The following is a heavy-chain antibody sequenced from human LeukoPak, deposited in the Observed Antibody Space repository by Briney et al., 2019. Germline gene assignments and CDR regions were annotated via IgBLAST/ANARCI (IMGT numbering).Heavy chain of an antibody. CDR1: GFTFSSYG. D-gene: IGHD2-15*01. Sequence: EPGGSLRLSCAASGFTFSSYGMHWVRQAPGKGLEWVSFIRYDGSNKYYADSVKGRFTISRDNSKNTLYLQMNSLRAEDTAVYYCAKVVVAARNYYYHMDVWGKGTTVTVSS. J-gene: IGHJ6*03. V-gene: IGHV3-30*02. CDR3: AKVVVAARNYYYHMDV. CDR2: IRYDGSNK.